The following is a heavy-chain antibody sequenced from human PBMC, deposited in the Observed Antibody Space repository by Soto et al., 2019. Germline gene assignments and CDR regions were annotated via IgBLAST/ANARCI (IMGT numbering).Heavy chain of an antibody. CDR2: ISGSGGST. J-gene: IGHJ4*02. V-gene: IGHV3-23*01. CDR3: AKRGYYDSSGYCGFDY. Sequence: PGGSLRLSCAASGFTFSSYAMSWVRQAPGQGLEWVSAISGSGGSTYYADSVRGRFTISRDNSKNTLYLQMNSLRAEDTAVYYCAKRGYYDSSGYCGFDYWGQGTLVTVSS. D-gene: IGHD3-22*01. CDR1: GFTFSSYA.